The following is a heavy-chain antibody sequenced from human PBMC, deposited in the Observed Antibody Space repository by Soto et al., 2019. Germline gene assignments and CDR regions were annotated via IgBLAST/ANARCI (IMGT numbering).Heavy chain of an antibody. CDR2: IYSDGTT. Sequence: EVHLVESGGGLIQPGGSLTLSCAASGFAVSNTYMSWVRQAPGRGLEWVSFIYSDGTTCYADSVKGRFTITRDTSKNTLSLQMNSLRAEDTDVYYCARDCSGGSCYPALGAWGQGTLVTVSS. D-gene: IGHD2-15*01. CDR1: GFAVSNTY. CDR3: ARDCSGGSCYPALGA. J-gene: IGHJ5*02. V-gene: IGHV3-53*01.